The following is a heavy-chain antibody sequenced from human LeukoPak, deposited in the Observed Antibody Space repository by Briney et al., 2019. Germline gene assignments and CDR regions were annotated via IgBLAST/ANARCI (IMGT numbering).Heavy chain of an antibody. CDR3: GMGEAARGFDY. D-gene: IGHD6-25*01. CDR2: IIPIFGTA. V-gene: IGHV1-69*05. J-gene: IGHJ4*02. Sequence: SVKVSCKASGGTFSSYAISWVRQAPGQGLEWMGGIIPIFGTANYAQKFQGRVTITTDESTSTAYMELSSLRSEDTAVYYCGMGEAARGFDYWGQGTLVTVSS. CDR1: GGTFSSYA.